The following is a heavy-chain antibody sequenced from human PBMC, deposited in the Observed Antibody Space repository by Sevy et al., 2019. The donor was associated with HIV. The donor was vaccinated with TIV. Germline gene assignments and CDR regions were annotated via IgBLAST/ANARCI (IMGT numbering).Heavy chain of an antibody. D-gene: IGHD3-16*02. CDR2: INHSGNT. J-gene: IGHJ5*02. Sequence: SETLSLTCAVYGGSFSGYYWSWIRQPPGKGLEWIGEINHSGNTNYNPSLKSRVTISVDTSKNQFSLKLSSVTAADTAVYYCARGRTYYDYIWGSYRENWFDPWGQGTLVTVSS. V-gene: IGHV4-34*01. CDR1: GGSFSGYY. CDR3: ARGRTYYDYIWGSYRENWFDP.